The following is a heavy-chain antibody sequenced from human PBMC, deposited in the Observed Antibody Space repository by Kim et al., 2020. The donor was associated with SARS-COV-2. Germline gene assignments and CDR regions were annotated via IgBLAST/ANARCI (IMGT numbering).Heavy chain of an antibody. V-gene: IGHV1-69*02. Sequence: SVKVSCKASGGTFSSYTISWVRQAPGQGLEWMGRIIPILGIANYAQKFQGRVTITADKSTSTAYMELSSLRSEDTAVYYCARVGGSGSSGMDVWGQGTTVTVSS. J-gene: IGHJ6*02. D-gene: IGHD3-10*01. CDR3: ARVGGSGSSGMDV. CDR1: GGTFSSYT. CDR2: IIPILGIA.